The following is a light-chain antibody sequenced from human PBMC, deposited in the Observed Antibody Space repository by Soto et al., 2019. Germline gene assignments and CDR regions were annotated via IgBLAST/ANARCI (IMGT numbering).Light chain of an antibody. J-gene: IGKJ3*01. Sequence: VMSRSPAALSVSQGDTVSLSCRANQTISNTLAWYQQKPGQAPRLLIYAASTRATGVSARFSGSGSGTDFTLTISSLEPEDFAVYYCQQRNNWPSTTFGPGTKVAI. CDR2: AAS. CDR3: QQRNNWPSTT. CDR1: QTISNT. V-gene: IGKV3-15*01.